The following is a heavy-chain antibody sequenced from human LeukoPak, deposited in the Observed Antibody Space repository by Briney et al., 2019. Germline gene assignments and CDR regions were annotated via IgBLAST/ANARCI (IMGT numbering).Heavy chain of an antibody. CDR3: ARIVPICSSTSCYDV. CDR2: IIPIFGTA. D-gene: IGHD2-2*01. CDR1: GGTFSSYA. J-gene: IGHJ6*04. V-gene: IGHV1-69*19. Sequence: GSSVKVSCKASGGTFSSYAISWERQAPGQGLEWMGGIIPIFGTANYAQKFQGRVTITADESTSTAYMELSSLRSEDTAVYYCARIVPICSSTSCYDVWGKGTTVTVSS.